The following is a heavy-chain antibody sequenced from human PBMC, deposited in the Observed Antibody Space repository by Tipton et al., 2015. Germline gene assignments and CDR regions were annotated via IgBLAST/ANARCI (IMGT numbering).Heavy chain of an antibody. CDR2: ISAYNGHT. V-gene: IGHV1-18*01. CDR1: GYTLTNYG. J-gene: IGHJ4*02. Sequence: QLVQSGAEVKKPGASVKVSCKASGYTLTNYGITWVRQAPGQGLEWMGWISAYNGHTNYAQKLQGRVTMTTDTSTSTVYMELRSLRSEDTAVHYCARARGRHGGLFDSWGQGILVTVSS. CDR3: ARARGRHGGLFDS. D-gene: IGHD4-23*01.